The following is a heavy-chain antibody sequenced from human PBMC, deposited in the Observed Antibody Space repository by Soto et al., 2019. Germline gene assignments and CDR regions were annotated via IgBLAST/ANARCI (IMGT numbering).Heavy chain of an antibody. CDR2: IIPISGTA. D-gene: IGHD2-15*01. CDR1: GGTFSSYA. CDR3: ARDGCSGGSCYFLGPFDP. Sequence: SVKVSCKASGGTFSSYAISWVRQAPGQGLEWMGGIIPISGTANHAQKFQGRVTITTDESTSTAYMELSSLRSDDTAVYYCARDGCSGGSCYFLGPFDPWGQGTLVTVSS. J-gene: IGHJ5*02. V-gene: IGHV1-69*05.